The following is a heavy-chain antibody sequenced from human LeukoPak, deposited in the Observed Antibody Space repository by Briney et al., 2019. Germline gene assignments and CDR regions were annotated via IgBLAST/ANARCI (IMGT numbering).Heavy chain of an antibody. CDR1: GFTFDDYT. V-gene: IGHV3-9*01. CDR3: ARDNRFGELDSYYYGMDV. CDR2: ISWSSANI. D-gene: IGHD3-10*01. J-gene: IGHJ6*02. Sequence: GGSLRLSCAASGFTFDDYTMHWVRQAPGKGLEWVSFISWSSANIAYADSVKGRFTISRDNSKNTLYLQMNSLRAEDTAVYYCARDNRFGELDSYYYGMDVWGQGTTVTVSS.